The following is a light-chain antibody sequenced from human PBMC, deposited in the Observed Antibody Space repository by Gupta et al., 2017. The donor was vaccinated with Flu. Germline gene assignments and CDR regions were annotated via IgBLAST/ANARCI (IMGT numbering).Light chain of an antibody. CDR2: WAS. V-gene: IGKV4-1*01. CDR3: QQYCSSLPT. Sequence: DIVMTQSPESLAVSLGERATINCKSSQSVLFSSTNKNNLAWYQQRPRQPPKLLIYWASTRESGVPDRFSGSGSGTDFTLTISSLQAEDVAVYYFQQYCSSLPTFGGGTKVEIK. CDR1: QSVLFSSTNKNN. J-gene: IGKJ4*01.